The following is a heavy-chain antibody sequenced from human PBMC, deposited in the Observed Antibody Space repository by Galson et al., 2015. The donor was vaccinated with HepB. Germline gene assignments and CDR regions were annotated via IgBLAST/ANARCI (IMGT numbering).Heavy chain of an antibody. Sequence: SLRLSCAASGFTFSSYWMSWVRQAPGKGLEWVANIKQDGSEKYYVDSVKGRFTISRDNAKNSLYLQMNSLRAEDTAVYYCARDRGRGSCYYDYWGQGTLVTVSS. J-gene: IGHJ4*02. CDR3: ARDRGRGSCYYDY. D-gene: IGHD2-15*01. V-gene: IGHV3-7*03. CDR2: IKQDGSEK. CDR1: GFTFSSYW.